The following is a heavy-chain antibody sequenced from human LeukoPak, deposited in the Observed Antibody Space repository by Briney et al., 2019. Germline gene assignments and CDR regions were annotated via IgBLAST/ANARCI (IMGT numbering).Heavy chain of an antibody. Sequence: PSQTLSLTCAISRDSVSSNSAAWNWIRQSPSRGLEWLGRTYYRSKWYNDYAVSVKSRITINPDTSKNQFSLQLNSVTPEGTAVYYCARAGQLVGLVDYWGQGTLVTVSS. V-gene: IGHV6-1*01. J-gene: IGHJ4*02. CDR2: TYYRSKWYN. D-gene: IGHD6-13*01. CDR3: ARAGQLVGLVDY. CDR1: RDSVSSNSAA.